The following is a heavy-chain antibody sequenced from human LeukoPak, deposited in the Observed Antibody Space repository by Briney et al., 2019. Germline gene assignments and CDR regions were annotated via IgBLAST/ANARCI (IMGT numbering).Heavy chain of an antibody. D-gene: IGHD4/OR15-4a*01. J-gene: IGHJ3*02. V-gene: IGHV4-39*07. CDR2: IYYSGST. CDR1: GGSISSSNYY. Sequence: EPSQTLSLTCTVSGGSISSSNYYWGWIRQPPGRGLEWIGSIYYSGSTYYNPSLKSRVTISVDTSKNQFSLKLSSVTAADTAVYYCASSDNYGGDAFDIWGQGTMVIVSS. CDR3: ASSDNYGGDAFDI.